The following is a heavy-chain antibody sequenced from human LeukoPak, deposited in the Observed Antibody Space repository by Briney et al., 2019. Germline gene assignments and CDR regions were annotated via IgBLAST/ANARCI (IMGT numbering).Heavy chain of an antibody. Sequence: PSETLSLTCAVYGGSFSGYYWSWIRQPPGKGLEWIGEINHSGSTNYNPSLKSRVTISVDTSKNQFSLKLSSVTTADTAVYYCASEYSSSSGLMDVWGKGTTVTVSS. CDR2: INHSGST. D-gene: IGHD6-6*01. CDR3: ASEYSSSSGLMDV. V-gene: IGHV4-34*01. CDR1: GGSFSGYY. J-gene: IGHJ6*03.